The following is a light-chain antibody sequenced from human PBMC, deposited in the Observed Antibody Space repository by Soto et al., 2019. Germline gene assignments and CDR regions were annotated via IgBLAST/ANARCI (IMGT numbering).Light chain of an antibody. J-gene: IGKJ1*01. CDR1: QSISTW. CDR2: DAS. V-gene: IGKV1-5*01. CDR3: QQYNSYST. Sequence: DIQRTQSPSSVSASVGDRVTVTCRASQSISTWLAWYQQKPGKAPKLLIYDASSLESGVPSRFSGSGSGTEFTLTISSLQPEDFASYYCQQYNSYSTFGQGTKVDIK.